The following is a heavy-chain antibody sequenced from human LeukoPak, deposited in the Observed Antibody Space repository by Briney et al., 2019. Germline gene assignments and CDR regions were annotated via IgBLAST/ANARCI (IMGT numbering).Heavy chain of an antibody. Sequence: PSQTLSLTCTVSGGSISSGGYFWSWIRQPPGKGLEWIGYIYHSGSTYYNPSLKSRVTISVDTSKNQFSLKLSSVTAADTAVYYCARVSLVRGAPDYYFDYWGQGTLVTVSS. CDR1: GGSISSGGYF. J-gene: IGHJ4*02. CDR3: ARVSLVRGAPDYYFDY. D-gene: IGHD3-10*01. CDR2: IYHSGST. V-gene: IGHV4-30-2*01.